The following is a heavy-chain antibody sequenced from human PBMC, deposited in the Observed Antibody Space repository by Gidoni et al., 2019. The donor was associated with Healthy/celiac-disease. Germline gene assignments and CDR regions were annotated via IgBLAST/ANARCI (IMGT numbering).Heavy chain of an antibody. CDR2: ISSSSSYI. CDR3: ARDFGFEGGIAARPFDY. J-gene: IGHJ4*02. D-gene: IGHD6-6*01. Sequence: EVQLVESGGGLVKPGGSLRLSCAASGFTFSSYSMNWVRQAPGKGLEWVSSISSSSSYIYYADSVKGRFTISRDNAKNSLYLQMNSLRAEDTAVYYCARDFGFEGGIAARPFDYWGQGTLVTVSS. CDR1: GFTFSSYS. V-gene: IGHV3-21*01.